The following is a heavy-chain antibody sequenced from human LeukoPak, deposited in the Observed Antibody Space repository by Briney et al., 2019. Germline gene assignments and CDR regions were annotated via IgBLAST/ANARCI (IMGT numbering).Heavy chain of an antibody. D-gene: IGHD2-21*01. Sequence: SVKVSCKASGGTFSSYAISWVRQAPGQGLEWVGRIIPILGIANYAQKFQGRVTITADKSTSTAYMELSSLRSEDTAVYYCARFDSWFDPWGQGTLVTVSS. CDR2: IIPILGIA. J-gene: IGHJ5*02. CDR3: ARFDSWFDP. CDR1: GGTFSSYA. V-gene: IGHV1-69*04.